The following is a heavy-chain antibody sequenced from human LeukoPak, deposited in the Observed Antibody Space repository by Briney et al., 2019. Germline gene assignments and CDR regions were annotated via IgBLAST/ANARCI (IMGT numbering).Heavy chain of an antibody. Sequence: GGSLRLSCAASGFTFSSYAMSWVRQAPGKGLEWVSAISGSGGSTYCADSVKGRFTISRDNSKNTLYLQMNSLRAEDTAVYYCAKTTGMIVVVITKRCFDYWGQGTLVTASS. V-gene: IGHV3-23*01. CDR3: AKTTGMIVVVITKRCFDY. CDR1: GFTFSSYA. CDR2: ISGSGGST. D-gene: IGHD3-22*01. J-gene: IGHJ4*02.